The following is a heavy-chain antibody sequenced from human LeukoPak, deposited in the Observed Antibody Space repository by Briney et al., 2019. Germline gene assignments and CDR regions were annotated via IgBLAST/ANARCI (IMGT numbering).Heavy chain of an antibody. D-gene: IGHD1-26*01. Sequence: SETLSLTCTVSGGSISSSGYYWGWIRQPPGKGLEWIASIYYSGSTYYNPSLKSQVTISVDTSKNQLSLKLSSLTAADTAVYYCARDEYSGSYYGLSWFDPWGQGSLVTVSS. V-gene: IGHV4-39*02. CDR1: GGSISSSGYY. CDR3: ARDEYSGSYYGLSWFDP. CDR2: IYYSGST. J-gene: IGHJ5*02.